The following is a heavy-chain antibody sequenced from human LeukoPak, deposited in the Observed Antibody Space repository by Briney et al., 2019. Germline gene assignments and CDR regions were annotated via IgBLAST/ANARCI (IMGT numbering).Heavy chain of an antibody. CDR2: INHSGST. Sequence: SETLSLTCAVSGGSFSGYYWSWLRQPPWKGLEWIGEINHSGSTNYNPSLKSRVTISVDTSKNQFSLKLSSVTAADTAVYYCARRKRYFDWLPFDYWGQGTLVTVSS. V-gene: IGHV4-34*01. D-gene: IGHD3-9*01. CDR1: GGSFSGYY. CDR3: ARRKRYFDWLPFDY. J-gene: IGHJ4*02.